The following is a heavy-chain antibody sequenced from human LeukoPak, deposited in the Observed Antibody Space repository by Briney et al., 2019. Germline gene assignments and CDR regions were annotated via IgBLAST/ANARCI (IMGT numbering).Heavy chain of an antibody. CDR1: GFTFSSYR. J-gene: IGHJ4*02. CDR3: ARERVGATYFDY. Sequence: PGGSLRLSCAASGFTFSSYRMSWVRQAPGKGLEWVANIKQDGSEKYYVDSVKGRFTISRDNAKNSLYLQMNSLRAEDTAVYYCARERVGATYFDYWGQGTLVTVSS. D-gene: IGHD1-26*01. V-gene: IGHV3-7*01. CDR2: IKQDGSEK.